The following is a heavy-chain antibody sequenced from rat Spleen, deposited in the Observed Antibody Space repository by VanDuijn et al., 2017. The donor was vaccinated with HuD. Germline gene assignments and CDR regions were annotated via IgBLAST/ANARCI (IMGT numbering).Heavy chain of an antibody. J-gene: IGHJ2*01. Sequence: EVKLVETGGGLVQPGRSLKLSCVASGFTFSSYWMNWVRQAPGKGLEWVSSINTDGGSTYYPDSVKGRFTISRDNAENTVYLQMDSLRSEDTATYYCARQGISMMVVDFWGQGVMITVSS. D-gene: IGHD1-12*02. V-gene: IGHV5-58*01. CDR3: ARQGISMMVVDF. CDR1: GFTFSSYW. CDR2: INTDGGST.